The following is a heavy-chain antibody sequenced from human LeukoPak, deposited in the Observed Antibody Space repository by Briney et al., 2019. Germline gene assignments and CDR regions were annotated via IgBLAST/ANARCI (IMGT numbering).Heavy chain of an antibody. Sequence: ASVKVSCKASGGTFSSYAISWVRQAPGQGLEWMGRIIPILGIANYAQKFQGRVTITADKSTSTAYMELSSLRSEDTAVYYCARVPVGYDFWSGYYTENNWFDPWGQGTLVTVSS. V-gene: IGHV1-69*04. CDR1: GGTFSSYA. D-gene: IGHD3-3*01. CDR3: ARVPVGYDFWSGYYTENNWFDP. J-gene: IGHJ5*02. CDR2: IIPILGIA.